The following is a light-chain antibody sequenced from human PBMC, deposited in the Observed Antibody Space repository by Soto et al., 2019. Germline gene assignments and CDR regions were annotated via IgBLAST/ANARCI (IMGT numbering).Light chain of an antibody. J-gene: IGKJ4*01. CDR2: GAS. CDR3: QQYNQWPPFT. Sequence: EIVMTQSPATLPVSPGERVTLYCRASQSVSSKLAWYQQKPGQSPRLLIYGASTRATGVPARFSGSGSGTEFTLTISSLQSEDFAVYYCQQYNQWPPFTFGGGTKVDIK. CDR1: QSVSSK. V-gene: IGKV3-15*01.